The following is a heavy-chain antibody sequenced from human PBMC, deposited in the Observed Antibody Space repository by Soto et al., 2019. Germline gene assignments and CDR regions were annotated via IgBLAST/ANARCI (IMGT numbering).Heavy chain of an antibody. J-gene: IGHJ3*01. CDR1: GFTLNTFA. D-gene: IGHD6-19*01. CDR3: AKPGGGQWRCCGDFEV. V-gene: IGHV3-23*01. Sequence: EVQLLESGGGLVQPGGSLRLSCSASGFTLNTFAMNWVRHTPGKGLEWVSGISPGGDTYYADSVKGRFIISRDNSRSTLFLLMNSLRTEDTATYFCAKPGGGQWRCCGDFEVWGQGAMVTVAS. CDR2: ISPGGDT.